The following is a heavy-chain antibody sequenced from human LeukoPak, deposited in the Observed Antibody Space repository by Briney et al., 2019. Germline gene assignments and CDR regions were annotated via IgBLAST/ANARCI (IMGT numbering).Heavy chain of an antibody. Sequence: GGSLRLSCAASGFTFSSYAMHWVRQAPGKGPEWVAVISYDGSNKYYADSVKGRFTISRDNSKNTLYLQMNSLRAEDTAVYYCASDVVVTAISDYWGQGTLVTVSS. CDR1: GFTFSSYA. CDR2: ISYDGSNK. J-gene: IGHJ4*02. V-gene: IGHV3-30-3*01. D-gene: IGHD2-21*02. CDR3: ASDVVVTAISDY.